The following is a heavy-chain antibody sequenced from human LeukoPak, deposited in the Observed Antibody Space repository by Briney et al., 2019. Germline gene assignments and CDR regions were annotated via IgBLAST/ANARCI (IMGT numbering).Heavy chain of an antibody. Sequence: GGSLRLSCAASGFTFSSYAMHWVRQAPGKGLEYVSAISSNGGSTHYANSVKGRFTISRDNSKDTLYLQMGSLRAEDMAVYYCARDHFSLEQWLDYYYYYGMDVWGQGTTVTVSS. CDR3: ARDHFSLEQWLDYYYYYGMDV. CDR1: GFTFSSYA. V-gene: IGHV3-64*01. J-gene: IGHJ6*02. D-gene: IGHD6-19*01. CDR2: ISSNGGST.